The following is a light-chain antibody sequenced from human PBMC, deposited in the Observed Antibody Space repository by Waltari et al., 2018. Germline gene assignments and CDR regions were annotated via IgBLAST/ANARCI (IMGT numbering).Light chain of an antibody. CDR2: KTS. J-gene: IGKJ2*01. V-gene: IGKV1-5*03. CDR3: QQYDAGST. Sequence: DIQMTQSPSTLSASVGDRVTIICRASQTVHNWVAWYQQKPGAAPKLLIYKTSTLQNGVPSRFSGSGSGTEFTLTVSSLQPDDFATYYCQQYDAGSTFGQGTQLEI. CDR1: QTVHNW.